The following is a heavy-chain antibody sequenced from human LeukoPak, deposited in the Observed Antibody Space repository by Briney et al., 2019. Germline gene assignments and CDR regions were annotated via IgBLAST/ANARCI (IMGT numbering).Heavy chain of an antibody. CDR3: ARDRTTVTFKFDY. D-gene: IGHD4-17*01. J-gene: IGHJ4*02. CDR2: ISSSSSYI. V-gene: IGHV3-21*01. CDR1: GFTFSSYS. Sequence: GGSLRLSCAASGFTFSSYSMNWVRQAPGKGLEWVSSISSSSSYIYYADSVKGRFTISRDNSKNTLYLQMNSLRAEDTAVYYCARDRTTVTFKFDYWGQGTLVTVSS.